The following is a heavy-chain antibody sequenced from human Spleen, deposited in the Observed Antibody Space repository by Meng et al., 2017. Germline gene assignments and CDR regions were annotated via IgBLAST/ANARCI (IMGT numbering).Heavy chain of an antibody. CDR1: GFTVSSNY. V-gene: IGHV3-53*01. Sequence: EVQLVESGGGLIQPGGSLRLSCAASGFTVSSNYMSWVRQAPGKGLEWVSVIYSGGSTYYADSVKGRFTISRDNSKNTLYLQMNSLRAEDTAVYYCARHGGNTAEYFQHWGQGTLVTVSS. CDR3: ARHGGNTAEYFQH. D-gene: IGHD4-23*01. J-gene: IGHJ1*01. CDR2: IYSGGST.